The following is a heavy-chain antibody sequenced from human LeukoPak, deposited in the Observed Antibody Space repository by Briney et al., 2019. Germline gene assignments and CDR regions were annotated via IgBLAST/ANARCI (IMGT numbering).Heavy chain of an antibody. CDR2: ISAYNGNT. J-gene: IGHJ6*03. CDR3: ASTGYCSSTSCFGDYYMDV. V-gene: IGHV1-18*01. D-gene: IGHD2-2*01. CDR1: GYTFTSYG. Sequence: ASVKVSCKASGYTFTSYGISWVRQAPGQGLEWMGWISAYNGNTNNAQKLQGRVTMTTDTSTSTAYMEMRSVRSDDTGVYYCASTGYCSSTSCFGDYYMDVWGKGTTVTVSS.